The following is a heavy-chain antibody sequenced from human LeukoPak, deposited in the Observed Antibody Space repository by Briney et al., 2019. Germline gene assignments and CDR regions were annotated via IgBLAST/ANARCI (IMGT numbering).Heavy chain of an antibody. D-gene: IGHD2-2*02. CDR3: ARAGYCSSTSCYSVFDY. Sequence: SETLSLTCTVSGGSISSYYWSWIRQPAGKGLEWIGRIYTSGSTNYNPSLKSRVTMSVDTSKNQFSLKLSSVTAADTAVYYRARAGYCSSTSCYSVFDYWGQGTLVTVSS. CDR2: IYTSGST. CDR1: GGSISSYY. J-gene: IGHJ4*02. V-gene: IGHV4-4*07.